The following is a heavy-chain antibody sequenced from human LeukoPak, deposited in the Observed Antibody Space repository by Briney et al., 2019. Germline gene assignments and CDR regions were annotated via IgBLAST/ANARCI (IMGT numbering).Heavy chain of an antibody. Sequence: GGSLRLSCAASGFTFKNSAMSWVRQAPGRGLEWVSTISGSRDNSYYADSVKGRFTISRDNSKNTLYLQMNSLRAEDTAVYYCAKDPLPYGSGSYDDYWGQGTLVTVSS. V-gene: IGHV3-23*01. J-gene: IGHJ4*02. D-gene: IGHD3-10*01. CDR2: ISGSRDNS. CDR1: GFTFKNSA. CDR3: AKDPLPYGSGSYDDY.